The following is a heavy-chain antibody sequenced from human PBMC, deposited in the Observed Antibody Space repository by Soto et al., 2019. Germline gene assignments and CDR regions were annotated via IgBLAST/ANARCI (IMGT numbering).Heavy chain of an antibody. D-gene: IGHD1-26*01. CDR3: VRDFQWAFDY. V-gene: IGHV1-69*04. CDR2: IIPILGIA. CDR1: GGTFSSYT. Sequence: SVKVSCKASGGTFSSYTISWVRQAPGQGLEWMGRIIPILGIANYAQKFQGRVTITADKSTSTAYMELNSLRAEDTAIYYCVRDFQWAFDYWGQGTLVTVSS. J-gene: IGHJ4*02.